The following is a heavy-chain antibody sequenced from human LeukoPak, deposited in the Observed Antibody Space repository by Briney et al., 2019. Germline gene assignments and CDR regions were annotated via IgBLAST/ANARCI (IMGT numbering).Heavy chain of an antibody. Sequence: GGSLRLSCAASGFNFEDFGMYWVRQGPGKGLEWVAGITWNSGSAVYADSVEGRSTISRDNVKKSVYLQMSSLRLEDTALYYCAKGHTIFGVVPDILDIWGRGTNVIVSS. J-gene: IGHJ3*02. CDR2: ITWNSGSA. CDR1: GFNFEDFG. CDR3: AKGHTIFGVVPDILDI. D-gene: IGHD3-3*01. V-gene: IGHV3-9*01.